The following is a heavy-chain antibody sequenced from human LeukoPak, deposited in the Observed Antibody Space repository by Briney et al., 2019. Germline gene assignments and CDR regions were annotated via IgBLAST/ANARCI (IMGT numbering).Heavy chain of an antibody. CDR2: INHSGNT. Sequence: PSETLSLTCAVYGGSFSVYYWSWIRQPPGKGLEWIGEINHSGNTNYNPSLKSRVTISVDTSKNQFSLKLSSVTAADTAVYYCARGGSYCGGDCYVDYWGQGTLVTVSS. D-gene: IGHD2-21*02. J-gene: IGHJ4*02. CDR1: GGSFSVYY. CDR3: ARGGSYCGGDCYVDY. V-gene: IGHV4-34*01.